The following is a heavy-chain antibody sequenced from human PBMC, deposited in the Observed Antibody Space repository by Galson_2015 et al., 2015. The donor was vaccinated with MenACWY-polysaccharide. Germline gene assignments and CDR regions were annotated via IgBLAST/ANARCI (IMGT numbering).Heavy chain of an antibody. V-gene: IGHV5-51*01. J-gene: IGHJ3*02. CDR2: TYPGGSDT. D-gene: IGHD1-14*01. Sequence: QSGAEVKKPGESLKISCKGSGYTFASYWIGWVRQMPGKGLEWMGITYPGGSDTRYSPSFQGQVTISADKSINTAYLQWSSLKASDTAMYYCGRREPPVEAPSGPFDIWGHGTMAPVSS. CDR1: GYTFASYW. CDR3: GRREPPVEAPSGPFDI.